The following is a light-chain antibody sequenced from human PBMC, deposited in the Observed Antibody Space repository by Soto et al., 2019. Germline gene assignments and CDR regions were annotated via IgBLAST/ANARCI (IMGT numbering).Light chain of an antibody. J-gene: IGLJ3*02. CDR3: QSYDSRLSGWV. Sequence: QSVLTQPPSVSGAPGQRVTISGTGSSSNIGAGYDVHWYQQLPGTAPKLLIYGNSNRPSGVPDRFSGSKSGTSASLAITGLQAEDEADYYCQSYDSRLSGWVLGGGTKLPV. CDR2: GNS. CDR1: SSNIGAGYD. V-gene: IGLV1-40*01.